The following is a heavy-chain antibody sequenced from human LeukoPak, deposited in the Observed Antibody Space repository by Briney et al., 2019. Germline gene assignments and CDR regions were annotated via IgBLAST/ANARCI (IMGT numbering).Heavy chain of an antibody. Sequence: SETLSLTCAVYGGSFSGYYWSWIRQPPGKGLEWIGEINHSGRTNYNPSLKSRVTISVDTSKNQFSLKRSSVTAAVTAVYYCASWNERGPIGFDIWGQGTMVTVSS. V-gene: IGHV4-34*01. CDR3: ASWNERGPIGFDI. CDR1: GGSFSGYY. D-gene: IGHD1-1*01. J-gene: IGHJ3*02. CDR2: INHSGRT.